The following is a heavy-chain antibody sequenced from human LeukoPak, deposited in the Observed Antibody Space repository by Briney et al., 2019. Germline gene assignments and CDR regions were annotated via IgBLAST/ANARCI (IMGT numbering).Heavy chain of an antibody. CDR3: ASWGYGEVPAATLFDY. CDR1: GFTFSSYW. D-gene: IGHD2-2*01. J-gene: IGHJ4*02. CDR2: IKQDGSEK. V-gene: IGHV3-7*01. Sequence: PGGSLRLSCAASGFTFSSYWMSWVRQAPGKGLEWVANIKQDGSEKYYVDSVKGRFTISRDNAKNSLYLQMNSLRAEDTAVYYCASWGYGEVPAATLFDYWGQGTLVTVSS.